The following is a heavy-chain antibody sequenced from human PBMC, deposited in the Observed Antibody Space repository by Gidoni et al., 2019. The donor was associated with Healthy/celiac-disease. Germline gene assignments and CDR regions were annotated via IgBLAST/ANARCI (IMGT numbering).Heavy chain of an antibody. CDR3: ARGRGLSGRELGPYRGYYYYMDV. D-gene: IGHD1-26*01. J-gene: IGHJ6*03. CDR2: INHSGST. V-gene: IGHV4-34*01. CDR1: GGSFSGYY. Sequence: QVQLQQWGAGLLKPSETLSLTCAVYGGSFSGYYWSWIRQPPGKGLEWIGEINHSGSTNYNPSLKRRVTISVDTSKNQFSLKLSSVTAADTAVYYCARGRGLSGRELGPYRGYYYYMDVWGKGTTVTVSS.